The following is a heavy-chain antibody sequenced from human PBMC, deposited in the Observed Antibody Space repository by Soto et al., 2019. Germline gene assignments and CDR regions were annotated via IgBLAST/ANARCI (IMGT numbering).Heavy chain of an antibody. D-gene: IGHD1-26*01. CDR1: GYTFTSYD. Sequence: ASVKVSCKASGYTFTSYDINWVRQATGQGLEWMGWMNPNSGNTGYAQKFQGRVTMTRNTSISTAYMELSSLRSEDTAVYYRARGVGLPGHLDIWGQGTMVTVSS. J-gene: IGHJ3*02. CDR2: MNPNSGNT. CDR3: ARGVGLPGHLDI. V-gene: IGHV1-8*01.